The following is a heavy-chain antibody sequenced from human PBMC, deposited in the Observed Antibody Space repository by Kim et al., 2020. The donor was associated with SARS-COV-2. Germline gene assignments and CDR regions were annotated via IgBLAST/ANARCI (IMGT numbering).Heavy chain of an antibody. J-gene: IGHJ4*02. Sequence: ASVKVSCKASGYTFTSYNINWVRQATGQGLEWMGWMNPNSGNTGYAQKFQGRVTMTRNTSISTAYMELSSLRSEDTAVYYCATWDGSGSYYSFAYWGQGAMVTLSS. CDR2: MNPNSGNT. CDR1: GYTFTSYN. D-gene: IGHD3-10*01. V-gene: IGHV1-8*01. CDR3: ATWDGSGSYYSFAY.